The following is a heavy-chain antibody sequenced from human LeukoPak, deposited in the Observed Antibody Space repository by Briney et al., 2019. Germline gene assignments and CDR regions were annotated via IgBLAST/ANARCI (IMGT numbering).Heavy chain of an antibody. Sequence: GGSLRLSCAASGLTFSRYAMHWVRQAPGKGLEWVAVISYDGSNEYYADSVKGRFTISRDNSKNTLYLQMNSLRPEDTAVYYCAREAEAFDIWGQGTMVTVSS. J-gene: IGHJ3*02. CDR2: ISYDGSNE. CDR3: AREAEAFDI. CDR1: GLTFSRYA. V-gene: IGHV3-30-3*01.